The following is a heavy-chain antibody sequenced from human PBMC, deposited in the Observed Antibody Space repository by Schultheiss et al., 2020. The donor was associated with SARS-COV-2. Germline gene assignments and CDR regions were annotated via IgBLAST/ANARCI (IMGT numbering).Heavy chain of an antibody. CDR2: ISYDGSNK. D-gene: IGHD3-10*01. CDR3: AKDKARYWISFDY. J-gene: IGHJ4*02. CDR1: GFTFSSYG. V-gene: IGHV3-30*18. Sequence: GESLKISCAASGFTFSSYGMHWVRQAPGKGLEWVAVISYDGSNKYYADSVKGRFTISRDNSKNTLYLQMNSLRAEDTAVYYCAKDKARYWISFDYWGQGTLVTVSS.